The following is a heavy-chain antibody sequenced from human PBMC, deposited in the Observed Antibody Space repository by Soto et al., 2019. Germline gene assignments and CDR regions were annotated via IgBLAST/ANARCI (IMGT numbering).Heavy chain of an antibody. CDR2: ISGFGDST. Sequence: GSLRLSCAASVFSFSSYGMSWVRQAPGKGLEWVSGISGFGDSTYYADSVKGRFTISRDNSENTLYLQMNSLRAEDTAVYFCANDAVVVVPAVIRNWFDPRGQGTQVTVSS. J-gene: IGHJ5*02. D-gene: IGHD2-2*01. CDR3: ANDAVVVVPAVIRNWFDP. V-gene: IGHV3-23*01. CDR1: VFSFSSYG.